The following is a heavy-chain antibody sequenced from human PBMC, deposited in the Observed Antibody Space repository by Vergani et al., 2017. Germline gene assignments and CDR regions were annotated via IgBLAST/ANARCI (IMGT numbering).Heavy chain of an antibody. Sequence: QVQLQQWGAGLLKPSETLSLTCAVYGGSFSGYYWSWIRQPPGKGLEWIGEINHSGSTNYNPSLKSRVTILVDTSKNPFSLKLSSVTAADTAVYYCARGSSIAARRRYWYFDLGGRGTLVT. D-gene: IGHD6-6*01. J-gene: IGHJ2*01. V-gene: IGHV4-34*01. CDR2: INHSGST. CDR3: ARGSSIAARRRYWYFDL. CDR1: GGSFSGYY.